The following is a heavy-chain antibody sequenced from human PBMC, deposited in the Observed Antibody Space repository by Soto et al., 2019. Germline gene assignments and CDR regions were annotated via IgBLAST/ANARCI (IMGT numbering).Heavy chain of an antibody. CDR2: IIWNSGSI. V-gene: IGHV3-9*01. Sequence: EVQLAESGGGLVQPGRSLRLSCAASGFTFDDYAMHWVRQAPGKGLEWVSGIIWNSGSIAYADSVRGRFTISRDNAQNSLYLQMNSLRTEDTAFYYCAKDSSSSWYNFEHWGQGTLVTVSS. D-gene: IGHD6-13*01. CDR3: AKDSSSSWYNFEH. J-gene: IGHJ4*02. CDR1: GFTFDDYA.